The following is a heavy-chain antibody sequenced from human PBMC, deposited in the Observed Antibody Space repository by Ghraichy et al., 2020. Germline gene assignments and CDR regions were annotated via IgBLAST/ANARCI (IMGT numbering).Heavy chain of an antibody. D-gene: IGHD3-22*01. CDR1: GFTFSSYW. V-gene: IGHV3-74*01. CDR2: INSDGSST. Sequence: GGSLRLSCAASGFTFSSYWMHWVRQAPGKGLVWVSRINSDGSSTSYADSVKVRFTISRDNAKNTLYLQMNSLRAEDTAVYYCAREPPDYYDSSGWIDYWGQGTLVTVSS. CDR3: AREPPDYYDSSGWIDY. J-gene: IGHJ4*02.